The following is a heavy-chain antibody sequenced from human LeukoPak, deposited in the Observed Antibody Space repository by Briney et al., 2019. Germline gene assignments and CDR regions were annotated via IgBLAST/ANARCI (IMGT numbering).Heavy chain of an antibody. J-gene: IGHJ5*02. D-gene: IGHD6-13*01. V-gene: IGHV3-7*01. CDR1: GFSFSSYW. CDR3: ARDVVWSSSWYVDWFDP. CDR2: IKQDGSDR. Sequence: GGSLRLSCAASGFSFSSYWMDWVRQAPGKGLEWVANIKQDGSDRYYVDSVKGRFTISRDNAENSLYLQMNSLRAEDTAVYYCARDVVWSSSWYVDWFDPWGQGTLVTVSS.